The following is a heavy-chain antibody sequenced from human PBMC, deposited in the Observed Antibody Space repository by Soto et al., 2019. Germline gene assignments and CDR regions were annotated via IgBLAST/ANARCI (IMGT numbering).Heavy chain of an antibody. J-gene: IGHJ1*01. Sequence: QLQLQESGPGLVEPSETLSLTCIVSGGSVSSSSYYWGWIHQPPGKGLEWIGSVYYRGRTYYSPSFESRVTMSVDMSKNHFSLYLSSVTAADTAVYYCARIDSSGGLDSWGQGILVTVSS. V-gene: IGHV4-39*02. CDR3: ARIDSSGGLDS. D-gene: IGHD3-22*01. CDR2: VYYRGRT. CDR1: GGSVSSSSYY.